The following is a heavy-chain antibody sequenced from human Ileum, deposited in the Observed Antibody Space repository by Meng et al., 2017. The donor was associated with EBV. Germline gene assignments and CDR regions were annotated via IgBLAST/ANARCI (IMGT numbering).Heavy chain of an antibody. D-gene: IGHD2-2*01. CDR1: GASISSTNW. CDR3: ANRRPASGPLGDY. J-gene: IGHJ4*02. CDR2: IYHSGST. Sequence: VPLQEPGPGPLKPSATLSLTCAVSGASISSTNWWSWVRQPPGKGLEWIGDIYHSGSTNYNPSLKSRVTISIDASKNQFSLKVTSVTAADTAMYYCANRRPASGPLGDYWGQGTLVTVSS. V-gene: IGHV4-4*02.